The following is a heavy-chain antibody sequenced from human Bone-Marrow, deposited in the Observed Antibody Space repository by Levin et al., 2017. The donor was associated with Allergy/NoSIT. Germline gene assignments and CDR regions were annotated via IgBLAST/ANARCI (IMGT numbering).Heavy chain of an antibody. CDR1: GFIFSDYI. CDR3: AKQSPHGSSGLDY. Sequence: PGGSLRLSCAASGFIFSDYIIHWVRQAPGKGLEWVAVMSNDRNDKYYAVSVRGRFTISRDTSKSTVFLQMNSLRAEDTAVYYCAKQSPHGSSGLDYWGQGTRVTVSS. CDR2: MSNDRNDK. V-gene: IGHV3-30*18. J-gene: IGHJ4*02. D-gene: IGHD6-19*01.